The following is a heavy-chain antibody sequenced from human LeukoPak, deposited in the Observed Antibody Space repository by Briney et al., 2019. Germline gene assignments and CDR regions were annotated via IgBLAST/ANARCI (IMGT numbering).Heavy chain of an antibody. CDR3: ARERSDYYYYYMDV. CDR1: GGSMSNSSYY. V-gene: IGHV4-39*02. J-gene: IGHJ6*03. Sequence: SETLSLTCTVSGGSMSNSSYYWGWIRQPPGKGLEWIGSIYYTGSTYYNPSFKSRITISVDTSKNQFSLKVISVTAADTAVYYCARERSDYYYYYMDVWGKGTTVSV. CDR2: IYYTGST.